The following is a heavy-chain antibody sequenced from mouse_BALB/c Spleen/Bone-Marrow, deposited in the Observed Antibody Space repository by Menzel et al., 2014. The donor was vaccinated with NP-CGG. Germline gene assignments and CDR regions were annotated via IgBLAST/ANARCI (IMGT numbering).Heavy chain of an antibody. J-gene: IGHJ3*01. V-gene: IGHV4-1*02. CDR3: ASLGYYGWFAY. D-gene: IGHD2-3*01. CDR1: GFDFSRYW. CDR2: INPESNTI. Sequence: EVKLMESGGGLVQPGGSLKLSCAASGFDFSRYWMSWVRQAPGKGLQWIGEINPESNTIDYTPSLKDKFIISRDNAKNTLYLQMSKVRSEDTALYCCASLGYYGWFAYWGQGTLVTVSA.